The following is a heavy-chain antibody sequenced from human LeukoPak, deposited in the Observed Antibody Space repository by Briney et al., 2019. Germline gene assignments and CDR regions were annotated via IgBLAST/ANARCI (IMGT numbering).Heavy chain of an antibody. CDR1: GGTFSSYA. D-gene: IGHD3-3*01. CDR2: IIPILGIA. Sequence: ASVKVSCKASGGTFSSYAISWVRQAPGRGLEWMGRIIPILGIANYAQKFQGRVTITADKSTSTAYMELRSLRSEDTAVYYCARDAIFGVVIRNWFDPWGQGTLVTVSS. CDR3: ARDAIFGVVIRNWFDP. J-gene: IGHJ5*02. V-gene: IGHV1-69*04.